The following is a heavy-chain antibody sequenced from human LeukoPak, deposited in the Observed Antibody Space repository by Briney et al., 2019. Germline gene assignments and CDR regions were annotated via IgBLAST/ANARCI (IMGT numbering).Heavy chain of an antibody. CDR3: ARSTGGCSGGTCYSDFDC. J-gene: IGHJ4*02. Sequence: EPGRSLRLSCAASGFSSSYYAMHWVRQAPGKGLEWVAVISNNGTSKYYADSVKGRFTISRDNSKNTLYLQMNSLRAEDTAVYYCARSTGGCSGGTCYSDFDCWGQGTLVTVSS. CDR2: ISNNGTSK. CDR1: GFSSSYYA. D-gene: IGHD2-15*01. V-gene: IGHV3-30*17.